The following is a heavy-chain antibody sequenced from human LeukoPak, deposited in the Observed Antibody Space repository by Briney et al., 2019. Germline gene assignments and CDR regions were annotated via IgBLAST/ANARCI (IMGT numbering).Heavy chain of an antibody. J-gene: IGHJ4*02. CDR3: ARGAVPRALDY. CDR2: INPSGGST. Sequence: WASVKVSCKASGYTFTSYYMHWVRQAPGQGLEWMGIINPSGGSTSYAQKFQGRVTMTRDMSTSTVYMELSSLRAEDTAVYYCARGAVPRALDYWGQGTLVTVSS. V-gene: IGHV1-46*01. CDR1: GYTFTSYY.